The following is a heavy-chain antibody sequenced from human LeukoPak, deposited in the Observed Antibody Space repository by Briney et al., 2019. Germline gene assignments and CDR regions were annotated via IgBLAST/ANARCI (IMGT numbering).Heavy chain of an antibody. CDR3: AGVDLWSGYYKPNGMDV. J-gene: IGHJ6*02. CDR2: INHSGST. CDR1: GGSFSGYY. Sequence: SSETLSLTCAVYGGSFSGYYWSWIRQPPGKGLEWIGEINHSGSTNYNPSLKSRVTISVDTSKNQFSLKLSSVTAADTAVYYCAGVDLWSGYYKPNGMDVWGQGTTVTVSS. V-gene: IGHV4-34*01. D-gene: IGHD3-3*01.